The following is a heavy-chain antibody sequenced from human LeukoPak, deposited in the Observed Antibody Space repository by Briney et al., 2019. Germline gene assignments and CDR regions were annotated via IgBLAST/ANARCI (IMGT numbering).Heavy chain of an antibody. Sequence: GSSVKVSCKASGGTFSSYAISWVRQAPGQGLEWMGRIIPILGIANYAQKFQGRVTITADKSTSTAYMELSSLRSEDTAVYYCASPQGSSHDPGVAYGMDVWGQGTTVTVSS. V-gene: IGHV1-69*04. CDR3: ASPQGSSHDPGVAYGMDV. CDR2: IIPILGIA. J-gene: IGHJ6*02. CDR1: GGTFSSYA. D-gene: IGHD3-3*01.